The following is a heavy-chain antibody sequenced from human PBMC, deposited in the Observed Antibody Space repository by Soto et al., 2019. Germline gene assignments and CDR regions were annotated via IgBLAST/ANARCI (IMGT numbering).Heavy chain of an antibody. CDR1: GGTISSGDYY. CDR2: IYYSGST. CDR3: ARVFRTGTTLADFDY. Sequence: KASETLSLTCTVSGGTISSGDYYWSWIRQPPGKGLEWIGYIYYSGSTYYNPSLKSRVTISVDTSKNQFSLKLSSVTAADTAVYYCARVFRTGTTLADFDYWGQGTLVTVSS. V-gene: IGHV4-30-4*02. D-gene: IGHD1-7*01. J-gene: IGHJ4*02.